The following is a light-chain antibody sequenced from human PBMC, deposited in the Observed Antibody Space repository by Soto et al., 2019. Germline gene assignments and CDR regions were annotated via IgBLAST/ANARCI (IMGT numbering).Light chain of an antibody. CDR2: EGD. Sequence: QSALTQPASVSGSPGQSITVPCTGTSSDVGTYNLVSWYQQHPGKAPKLMIYEGDKRPSGVSNRFTGSKSGNTASLTISGLQAEDEADYYCCSYAPGSTLVFGGGTKVTVL. CDR3: CSYAPGSTLV. CDR1: SSDVGTYNL. V-gene: IGLV2-23*01. J-gene: IGLJ2*01.